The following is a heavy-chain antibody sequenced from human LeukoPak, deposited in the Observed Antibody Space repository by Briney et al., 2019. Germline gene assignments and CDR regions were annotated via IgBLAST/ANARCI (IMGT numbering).Heavy chain of an antibody. CDR2: IKQDGSEK. CDR1: GFTFSSYW. CDR3: ARVLRDYDSRAYDAFDI. Sequence: GGSLRLSCAASGFTFSSYWMSWVRQAPGKGLEWVANIKQDGSEKYYVDSVKGRFTISRDNSKNTLYQQMNSLRAEDTAVYYCARVLRDYDSRAYDAFDIWGQGTMVTVSS. J-gene: IGHJ3*02. V-gene: IGHV3-7*01. D-gene: IGHD3-22*01.